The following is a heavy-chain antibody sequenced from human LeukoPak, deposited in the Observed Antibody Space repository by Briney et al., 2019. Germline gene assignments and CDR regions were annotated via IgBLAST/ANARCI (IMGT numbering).Heavy chain of an antibody. CDR3: ARQGSLRYFDLSPNEEIQDYYYYMDV. CDR1: GGSISSYY. D-gene: IGHD3-9*01. CDR2: IYTSGST. J-gene: IGHJ6*03. Sequence: SETLSLTCTVSGGSISSYYWSWIRQPPGKGLEWIGYIYTSGSTNYNPSLKSRVTISVDTSKNQFSLKLSSVTAADTAVYYCARQGSLRYFDLSPNEEIQDYYYYMDVWGKGTTVTVSS. V-gene: IGHV4-4*09.